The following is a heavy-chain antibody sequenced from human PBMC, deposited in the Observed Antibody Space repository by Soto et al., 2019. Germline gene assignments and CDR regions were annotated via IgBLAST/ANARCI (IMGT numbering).Heavy chain of an antibody. Sequence: QVQLVESGGGVVQPGRSLRLSCAASGFTFSSYGMHWVRQAPGMGLEWVALVSNDGSNKHYADSVKGRFTISRDNSKNTLFLRMNSRRTEDTAVYYCAKVGHYFDTSGQRGGLDVWGQGTTVTVSS. J-gene: IGHJ6*02. D-gene: IGHD3-22*01. CDR1: GFTFSSYG. V-gene: IGHV3-30*18. CDR3: AKVGHYFDTSGQRGGLDV. CDR2: VSNDGSNK.